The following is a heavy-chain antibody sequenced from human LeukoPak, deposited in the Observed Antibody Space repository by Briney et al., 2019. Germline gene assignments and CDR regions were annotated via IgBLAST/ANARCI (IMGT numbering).Heavy chain of an antibody. Sequence: SSETLSLTCTVSGYSIRSGYYWCWIRPPPGKVLEVIGISYHGGSTNYSPSVKSRVTISIDNSKNQFSLKLTSLTAADPAVYYCARDGYSGNDGIWGQGTLVTVSS. CDR2: SYHGGST. D-gene: IGHD5-12*01. CDR1: GYSIRSGYY. J-gene: IGHJ4*02. V-gene: IGHV4-38-2*02. CDR3: ARDGYSGNDGI.